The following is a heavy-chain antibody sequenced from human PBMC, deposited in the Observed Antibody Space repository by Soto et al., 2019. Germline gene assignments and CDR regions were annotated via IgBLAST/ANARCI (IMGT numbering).Heavy chain of an antibody. CDR2: IIPILGIA. J-gene: IGHJ6*02. CDR1: GGTFSSYA. CDR3: ARGGYYDNTWGKLSHYGLDV. Sequence: SVKVSCEASGGTFSSYAISWVRQAPGQGLEWMGRIIPILGIANYAQKFQGRVTITADKSTSTAYMELSSLKSDDTAVYYCARGGYYDNTWGKLSHYGLDVWGQGTSVTVSS. V-gene: IGHV1-69*04. D-gene: IGHD3-16*01.